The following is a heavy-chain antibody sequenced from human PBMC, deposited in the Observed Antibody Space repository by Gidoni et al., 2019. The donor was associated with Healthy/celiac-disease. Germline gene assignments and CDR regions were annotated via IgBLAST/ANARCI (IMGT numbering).Heavy chain of an antibody. J-gene: IGHJ2*01. CDR3: QVGATDYWYFDL. CDR2: IYYSGST. Sequence: QLQLQESGPGLVKPSETLSLTCTVSGGSISSSSYYWGWIRQPPGKGLEWIGSIYYSGSTYDNPSLKSRVTISVDTSKNQFSLKLSSVTAADTAVYYCQVGATDYWYFDLWGRGTLVTVSS. CDR1: GGSISSSSYY. V-gene: IGHV4-39*01. D-gene: IGHD1-26*01.